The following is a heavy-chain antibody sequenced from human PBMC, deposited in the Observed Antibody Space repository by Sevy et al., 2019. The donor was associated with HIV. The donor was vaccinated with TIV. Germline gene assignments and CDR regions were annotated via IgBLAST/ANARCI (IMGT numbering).Heavy chain of an antibody. Sequence: GGSLRLSCAVSGITVSSNYMSWVRQAPGKGLEWVSVIYTGGNTYYADSVKGRFTISRDNSENTLSLQMNTLRVEDTAVYYCARGGGAYCGGDCSRDFDYWGQGTLVTVSS. D-gene: IGHD2-21*02. V-gene: IGHV3-66*01. J-gene: IGHJ4*02. CDR2: IYTGGNT. CDR3: ARGGGAYCGGDCSRDFDY. CDR1: GITVSSNY.